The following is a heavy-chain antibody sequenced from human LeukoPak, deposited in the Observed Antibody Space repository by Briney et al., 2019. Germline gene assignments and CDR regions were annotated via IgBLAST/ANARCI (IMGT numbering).Heavy chain of an antibody. V-gene: IGHV3-7*03. CDR3: AKRRGLELLYYYYMDV. J-gene: IGHJ6*03. Sequence: PGGSLRLSCAASGFTFSSYWMSWVRQAPGKGLEWVANIKQDGSEKYYVDSVKGRFTISRDNAKNSLYLQMNSLRAEDTAVYYCAKRRGLELLYYYYMDVWGKGTTVTVSS. CDR1: GFTFSSYW. D-gene: IGHD1-7*01. CDR2: IKQDGSEK.